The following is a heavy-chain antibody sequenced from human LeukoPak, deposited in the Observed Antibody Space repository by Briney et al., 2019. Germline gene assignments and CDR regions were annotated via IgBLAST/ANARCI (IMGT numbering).Heavy chain of an antibody. D-gene: IGHD3-22*01. CDR2: IYSGGST. J-gene: IGHJ4*02. V-gene: IGHV3-66*04. Sequence: GGSLRLSCAASGFTVSSTYMSWVRQAPGKGLEWVSVIYSGGSTYYADSVRGGFAISRDNSKNTLYLQMNSLRAEDTAVYYCACQSRDYYDSRGYSPDDYWGQGTLFTV. CDR3: ACQSRDYYDSRGYSPDDY. CDR1: GFTVSSTY.